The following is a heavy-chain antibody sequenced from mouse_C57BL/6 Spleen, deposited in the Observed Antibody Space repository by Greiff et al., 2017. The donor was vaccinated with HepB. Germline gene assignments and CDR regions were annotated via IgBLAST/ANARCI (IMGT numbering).Heavy chain of an antibody. Sequence: VKLMESGAELVKPGASVKLSCKASGYTFTEYTIHWVKQRSGQGLEWIGWFYPGSGSIKYNEKFKDKATLTADKSSSTVYMELSRLTSEDSAVYFCARHEEEGYHFDYWGQGTTLTVSS. V-gene: IGHV1-62-2*01. J-gene: IGHJ2*01. D-gene: IGHD2-2*01. CDR1: GYTFTEYT. CDR3: ARHEEEGYHFDY. CDR2: FYPGSGSI.